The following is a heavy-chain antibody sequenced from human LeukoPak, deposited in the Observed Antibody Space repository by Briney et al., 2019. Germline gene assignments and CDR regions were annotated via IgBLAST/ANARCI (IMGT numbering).Heavy chain of an antibody. CDR3: AKRTRDWYSPIDY. V-gene: IGHV4-34*08. Sequence: PGGSLRLSCAASEFTLSSYWMSWIRQPPGKGLEWIGEINHSGSTNYNPPLKSRVTLSVDTSKNQFSLRLTSVTAADTAVYYCAKRTRDWYSPIDYWGQGTLVIVSS. CDR1: EFTLSSYW. J-gene: IGHJ4*02. D-gene: IGHD2-21*02. CDR2: INHSGST.